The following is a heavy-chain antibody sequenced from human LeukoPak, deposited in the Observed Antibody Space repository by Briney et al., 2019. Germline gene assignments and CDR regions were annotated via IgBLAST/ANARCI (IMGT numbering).Heavy chain of an antibody. CDR1: GGSISSGGYS. Sequence: SETLSLTCAVSGGSISSGGYSWSWIRQPPGKGLEWIGYIYHSGSTYYNPSLKSRVTISVDRSKNQFSLKPSSVTAADTAVYYCARALGYYDSSGYYPSVAFDIWGQGTMVTVSS. CDR2: IYHSGST. D-gene: IGHD3-22*01. CDR3: ARALGYYDSSGYYPSVAFDI. J-gene: IGHJ3*02. V-gene: IGHV4-30-2*01.